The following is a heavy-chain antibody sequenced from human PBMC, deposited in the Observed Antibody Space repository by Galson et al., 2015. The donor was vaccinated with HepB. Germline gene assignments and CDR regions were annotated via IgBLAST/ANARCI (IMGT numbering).Heavy chain of an antibody. Sequence: SLRLSCAASGFTFSIFAMNWVRQAPGKGLEWVSAISGTTGNTYYADSVKGRFTISRDNSENTLYLQMNSLRAEDTALYYCAKGSPYYYENIGYYPTRSDPSDIWGHGTLVPAAS. CDR2: ISGTTGNT. V-gene: IGHV3-23*01. J-gene: IGHJ4*03. CDR3: AKGSPYYYENIGYYPTRSDPSDI. D-gene: IGHD3-22*01. CDR1: GFTFSIFA.